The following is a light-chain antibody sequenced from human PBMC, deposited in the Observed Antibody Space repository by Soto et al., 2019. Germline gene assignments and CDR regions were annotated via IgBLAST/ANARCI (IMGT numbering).Light chain of an antibody. V-gene: IGKV3-20*01. CDR1: HSVASTY. Sequence: EIVLTQSPATLSLSPGEGATLSCRASHSVASTYLAWYQQKPGLAPRLIIYGASNRASWTPDRFSGGESGTHFTLTISRLDPEDFAVYYCQQYGSSAFTFAQGNKLEIK. CDR3: QQYGSSAFT. CDR2: GAS. J-gene: IGKJ2*01.